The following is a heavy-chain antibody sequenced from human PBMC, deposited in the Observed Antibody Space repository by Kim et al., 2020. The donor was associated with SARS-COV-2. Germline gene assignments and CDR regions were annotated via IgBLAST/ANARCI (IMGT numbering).Heavy chain of an antibody. Sequence: GGSLRLSCVTSEFTFSSSILHWVRQVPGKGLEWVAAMSFDGFSKYFVDSVKGRFSISRDNSKNTMYLELRGLRADDSAVYYCAREGGTSGRCGYFDSWGQGTLVTVSS. CDR3: AREGGTSGRCGYFDS. D-gene: IGHD2-2*01. CDR2: MSFDGFSK. CDR1: EFTFSSSI. V-gene: IGHV3-30*04. J-gene: IGHJ4*02.